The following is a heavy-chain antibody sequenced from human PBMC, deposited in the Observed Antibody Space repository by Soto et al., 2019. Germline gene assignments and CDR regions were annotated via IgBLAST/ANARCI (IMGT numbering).Heavy chain of an antibody. CDR1: GYTFTGYY. Sequence: QVQLVQSGAEVKKPGASVKVSCKASGYTFTGYYMHWVRQAPGQGLEWMGWINPNSGGTNYAQKFQGWVTMTRDTSISTAYMELSRLRSDDTAVYYCARDLGSGWPYWYFDLWGRGPLVTVSS. D-gene: IGHD6-19*01. CDR2: INPNSGGT. CDR3: ARDLGSGWPYWYFDL. J-gene: IGHJ2*01. V-gene: IGHV1-2*04.